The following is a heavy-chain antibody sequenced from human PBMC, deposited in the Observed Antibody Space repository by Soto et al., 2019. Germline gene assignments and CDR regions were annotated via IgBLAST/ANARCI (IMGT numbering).Heavy chain of an antibody. V-gene: IGHV5-51*01. CDR2: IYPGDSNT. Sequence: GESLKISCKASGYSFTTYWIGWVRHMPGKGLEWMGIIYPGDSNTRYNPSFQGQVTMSVDKSIRTAYLQWNSLKVSDTATYYCARHRYNAGPTDNDMDVWGQGTTVTVSS. J-gene: IGHJ6*02. CDR3: ARHRYNAGPTDNDMDV. D-gene: IGHD1-1*01. CDR1: GYSFTTYW.